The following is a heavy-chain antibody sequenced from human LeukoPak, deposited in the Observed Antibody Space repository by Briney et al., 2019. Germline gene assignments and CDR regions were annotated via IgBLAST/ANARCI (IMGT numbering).Heavy chain of an antibody. CDR2: ISSSSSYI. D-gene: IGHD1-26*01. J-gene: IGHJ3*02. CDR3: ARPHSGGYYDAFDI. CDR1: GFTFSSYS. Sequence: GGSLRLSCAASGFTFSSYSMNWVRQAPGKGLEWVSSISSSSSYIYYADSVKGRFTISRDNAKNSLYLQMNSLRAEDTAVYYCARPHSGGYYDAFDIWGQGTMVTVSS. V-gene: IGHV3-21*01.